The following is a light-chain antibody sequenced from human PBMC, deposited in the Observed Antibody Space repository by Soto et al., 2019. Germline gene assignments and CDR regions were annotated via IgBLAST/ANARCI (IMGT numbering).Light chain of an antibody. J-gene: IGKJ2*01. CDR1: QCVSSY. CDR2: DAS. Sequence: EIVLTQSPATLSLSPGERATLSCRASQCVSSYLAWYQQKPGQAPRLLIYDASNRSTGIPARFSGSGSGTDFTLTLSSLEPEDFAVYYCQQRSNWPPMYTFGQGTKLEIK. CDR3: QQRSNWPPMYT. V-gene: IGKV3-11*01.